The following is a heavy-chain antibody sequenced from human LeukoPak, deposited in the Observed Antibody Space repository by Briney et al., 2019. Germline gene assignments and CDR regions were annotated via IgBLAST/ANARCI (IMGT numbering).Heavy chain of an antibody. Sequence: SETLSLTCTVSGGSLSSYYWSWIREPPGNGREWIGYIYYSGSTNYNPSLKSRVTISVDTSKNQFSLKLSSVTAADTAVYYCAQTAAGSLFDYWGQGTLVTVSS. J-gene: IGHJ4*02. CDR2: IYYSGST. CDR1: GGSLSSYY. V-gene: IGHV4-59*12. CDR3: AQTAAGSLFDY. D-gene: IGHD6-13*01.